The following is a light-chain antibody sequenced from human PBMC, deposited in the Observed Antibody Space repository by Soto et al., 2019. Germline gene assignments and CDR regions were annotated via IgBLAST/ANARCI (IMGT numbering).Light chain of an antibody. CDR3: QSYESGLSVV. J-gene: IGLJ1*01. Sequence: QSVLTQPASVSGSPGQSITIYCTGTSGDVGGYKFVSWYQQHPGKAPKLMIYEVSNRPSGVSSRFSGSKSGNTASLTISGLQAEDEADYYCQSYESGLSVVFGTGTKVTVL. CDR1: SGDVGGYKF. CDR2: EVS. V-gene: IGLV2-14*01.